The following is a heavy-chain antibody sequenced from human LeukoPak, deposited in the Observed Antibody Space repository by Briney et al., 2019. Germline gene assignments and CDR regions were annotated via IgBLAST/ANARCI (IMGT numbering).Heavy chain of an antibody. Sequence: ASVKVSCKASGYTFTSYGISWVRQAPGQGLEWMGWISAYNGNTNYAQKLQGRVTMTTDTSTSTAYMELRSLRSDDTAVYYCAGYTYYYDSSGLPDYWGQGTLVTVSS. V-gene: IGHV1-18*01. CDR1: GYTFTSYG. J-gene: IGHJ4*02. CDR3: AGYTYYYDSSGLPDY. D-gene: IGHD3-22*01. CDR2: ISAYNGNT.